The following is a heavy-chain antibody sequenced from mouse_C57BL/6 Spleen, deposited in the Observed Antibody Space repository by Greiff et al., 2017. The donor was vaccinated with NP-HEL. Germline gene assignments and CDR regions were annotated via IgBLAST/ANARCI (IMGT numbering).Heavy chain of an antibody. Sequence: DVQLVESGGGLVQPGGSLKLSCAASGFTFSDYYMYWVRQTPEKRLEWVAYISNGGGSTYYPDTVKGRFTISRDNAKNTLYLQMSRLKSEDTAMYYCARQYYYGSSYAMDYWGQGTSVTVSS. CDR3: ARQYYYGSSYAMDY. D-gene: IGHD1-1*01. V-gene: IGHV5-12*01. CDR1: GFTFSDYY. CDR2: ISNGGGST. J-gene: IGHJ4*01.